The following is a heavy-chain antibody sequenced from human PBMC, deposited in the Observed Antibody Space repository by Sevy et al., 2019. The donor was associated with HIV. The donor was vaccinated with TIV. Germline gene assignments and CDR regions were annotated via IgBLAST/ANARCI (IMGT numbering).Heavy chain of an antibody. J-gene: IGHJ6*02. CDR3: AKDRRRVGVPGSSHYAMDV. CDR1: GFTFNSYA. V-gene: IGHV3-23*01. D-gene: IGHD2-2*01. Sequence: GGSLRLSCAASGFTFNSYAISWVRQAPGKGLEWVSSISGGGGSTYYADSVKGRFTISRDNSKNALSLQMDSLRGEDTALYCCAKDRRRVGVPGSSHYAMDVWGQGTMVTVSS. CDR2: ISGGGGST.